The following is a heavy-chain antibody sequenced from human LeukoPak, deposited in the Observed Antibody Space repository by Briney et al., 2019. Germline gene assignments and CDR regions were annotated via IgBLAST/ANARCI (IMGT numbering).Heavy chain of an antibody. Sequence: SETLSLTCAVYGGSFSGYYWSWIRQPPGKGLEWIGEINHSGSTNYNPSLKSRVTISVDTSKNQFSLKLSSVTAADTAVYYCARRAIFGVAHDGFDIWGQGTMVTVSS. J-gene: IGHJ3*02. CDR3: ARRAIFGVAHDGFDI. D-gene: IGHD3-3*01. V-gene: IGHV4-34*01. CDR2: INHSGST. CDR1: GGSFSGYY.